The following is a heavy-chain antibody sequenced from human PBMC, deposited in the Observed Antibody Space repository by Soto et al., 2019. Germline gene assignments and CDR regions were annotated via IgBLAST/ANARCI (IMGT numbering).Heavy chain of an antibody. V-gene: IGHV3-23*01. J-gene: IGHJ6*02. Sequence: GQLLESGGGLVQPGGSLRLSCAASGLIFSDYAMTWVRQAPGKGLEWVSVISGSGSSTDYANSVKGRFTISRDNSKNTVYLQMNNLRAEDTAVYYCAKGLFQLLFDYYYGLDVWGQGTTVTVSS. CDR1: GLIFSDYA. D-gene: IGHD2-2*01. CDR2: ISGSGSST. CDR3: AKGLFQLLFDYYYGLDV.